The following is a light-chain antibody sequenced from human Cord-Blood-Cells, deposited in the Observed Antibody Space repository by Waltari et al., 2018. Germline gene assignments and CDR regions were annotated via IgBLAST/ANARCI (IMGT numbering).Light chain of an antibody. CDR3: QQSYSTPGIT. V-gene: IGKV1-39*01. J-gene: IGKJ3*01. Sequence: DIQMTQSPSSLSASVGDRVTITCRASQSISSYLNWYQQKPGKAPKLLIYAASSLQSGVPSRCSGSGSGTDFTLTISSLQPEDFATYYCQQSYSTPGITFGPGTKVDIK. CDR1: QSISSY. CDR2: AAS.